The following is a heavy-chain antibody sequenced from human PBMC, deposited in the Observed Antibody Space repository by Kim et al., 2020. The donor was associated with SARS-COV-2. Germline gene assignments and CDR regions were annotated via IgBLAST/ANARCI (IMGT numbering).Heavy chain of an antibody. D-gene: IGHD4-17*01. V-gene: IGHV4-34*01. CDR3: ARGRTVIGY. J-gene: IGHJ4*02. CDR2: GST. Sequence: GSTNYNPSLKSRVTISVDTSKNQFSLKLSSVTAADTAVYYCARGRTVIGYWGQGTLVTVSS.